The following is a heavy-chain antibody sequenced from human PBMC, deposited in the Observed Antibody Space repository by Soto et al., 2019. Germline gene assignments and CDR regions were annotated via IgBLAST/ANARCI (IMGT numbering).Heavy chain of an antibody. Sequence: GWSLRLSCAASGFSFENFGMSWVRQAPGKGLEWISSISGSGFKKYYADSVKGRFTISRDNSKSTVYLELNNLSAEDTAVYHCAKNQGVELVPLATVDWFDPWGQGSVVTGSS. V-gene: IGHV3-23*01. J-gene: IGHJ5*02. CDR1: GFSFENFG. CDR2: ISGSGFKK. D-gene: IGHD1-26*01. CDR3: AKNQGVELVPLATVDWFDP.